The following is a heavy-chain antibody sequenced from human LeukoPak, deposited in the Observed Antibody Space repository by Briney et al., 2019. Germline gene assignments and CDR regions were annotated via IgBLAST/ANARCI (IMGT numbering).Heavy chain of an antibody. CDR1: GFTFSSYA. D-gene: IGHD4-23*01. Sequence: GGSLRLSCAASGFTFSSYAMSWVRQAPRKGLEWVSTSSDTTYYTDSVKGRFTISRDTSENTLSLQMSSLRAEDTAVYYCASWTKVAAYWGQGTLVTVSS. V-gene: IGHV3-23*01. CDR2: SSDTT. J-gene: IGHJ4*02. CDR3: ASWTKVAAY.